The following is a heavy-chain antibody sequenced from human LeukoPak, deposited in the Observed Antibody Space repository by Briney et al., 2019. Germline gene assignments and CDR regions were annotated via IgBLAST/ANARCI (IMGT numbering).Heavy chain of an antibody. CDR3: ARDGYSSSTSFDY. CDR2: IYTSGST. J-gene: IGHJ4*02. CDR1: GGSISSYY. D-gene: IGHD6-6*01. Sequence: SETLSLTCTVSGGSISSYYWSGIRQPAGKGLEWIGRIYTSGSTNYNPSLKSRVTMSVDTSKNQFSLKLSSVTAADTAVYYCARDGYSSSTSFDYWGQGTLVTVSS. V-gene: IGHV4-4*07.